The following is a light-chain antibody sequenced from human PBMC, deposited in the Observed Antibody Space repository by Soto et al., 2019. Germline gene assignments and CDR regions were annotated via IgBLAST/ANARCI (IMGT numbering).Light chain of an antibody. V-gene: IGKV3-20*01. Sequence: DIVLTQSPGTLCLSPGERDTLSCRASQSVSSSYFAWYQQKPGQAPRLLIYGASNRATGIPDRFSGGGTATDFTLTISRLEPEDFAVYYCQQYDESPLTFGGGTKVDIK. CDR2: GAS. CDR3: QQYDESPLT. CDR1: QSVSSSY. J-gene: IGKJ4*01.